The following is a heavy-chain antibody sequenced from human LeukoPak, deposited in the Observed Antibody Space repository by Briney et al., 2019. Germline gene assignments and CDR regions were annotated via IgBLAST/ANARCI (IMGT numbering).Heavy chain of an antibody. J-gene: IGHJ4*02. Sequence: GSLRLSCATPGFTLTSYTMHWVRQAPGKGPEWVAVVSYDGTKISYADSVKGRFTMSRDISKNTLYLQMNSLKPEDSALYYCARDRVQIWSYVGTFDSWGQGTLVTVSS. CDR2: VSYDGTKI. D-gene: IGHD5-18*01. CDR3: ARDRVQIWSYVGTFDS. CDR1: GFTLTSYT. V-gene: IGHV3-30-3*01.